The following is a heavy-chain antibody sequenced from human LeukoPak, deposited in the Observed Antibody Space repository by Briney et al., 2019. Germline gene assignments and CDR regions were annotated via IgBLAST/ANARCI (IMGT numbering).Heavy chain of an antibody. CDR3: ARENYCTNGVCWAFDP. D-gene: IGHD2-8*01. Sequence: SDPLSLTCSVSGRFISSYYWRWIRQPAGKGGEGVGYIYYSGSTNYNPSLKSRVTISVDTSKNQFSLKLSSVTAADTAVYYWARENYCTNGVCWAFDPWGQGTLVTVSS. CDR1: GRFISSYY. J-gene: IGHJ5*02. CDR2: IYYSGST. V-gene: IGHV4-59*01.